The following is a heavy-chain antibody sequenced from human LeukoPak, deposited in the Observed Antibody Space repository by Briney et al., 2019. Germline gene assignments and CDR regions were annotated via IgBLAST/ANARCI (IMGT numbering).Heavy chain of an antibody. D-gene: IGHD2-2*01. Sequence: ASVKFSCKASGYTFTSHYMHWVRQAPGQAREWRGIINSHGGNTIYAQKFQGSVNKTRHATQSTVHSEQNSLRSEDTAVYYCARVGDIVVVPAAYFDYWGQGTLVTVSS. J-gene: IGHJ4*02. CDR1: GYTFTSHY. CDR3: ARVGDIVVVPAAYFDY. V-gene: IGHV1-46*01. CDR2: INSHGGNT.